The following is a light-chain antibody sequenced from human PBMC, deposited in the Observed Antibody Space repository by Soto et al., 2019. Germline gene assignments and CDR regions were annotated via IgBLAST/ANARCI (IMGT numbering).Light chain of an antibody. CDR1: QSVGNN. V-gene: IGKV3-15*01. CDR2: ATS. Sequence: EIVMTQSPATLSVSPGERATLSCSASQSVGNNFAWYQQKPGQAPRLLIFATSTRATGVPGRFSGSGSGTEFTLTVSSLQSEDFAVYYCQQYSDWPLTFGGGTKVEIE. J-gene: IGKJ4*01. CDR3: QQYSDWPLT.